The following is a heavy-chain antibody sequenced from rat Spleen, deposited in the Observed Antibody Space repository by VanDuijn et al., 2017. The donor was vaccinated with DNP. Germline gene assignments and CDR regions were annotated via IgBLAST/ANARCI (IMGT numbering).Heavy chain of an antibody. J-gene: IGHJ2*01. D-gene: IGHD1-11*01. CDR3: ARRSFDY. Sequence: EVQLQESGPGLVKTSQSLSLTCSVTGYSITSSYRWNWIRKFPGNKLEWLGYINSAGSTVYNPSLKSRISITRDTSKNQFFLQLNSVTTEDTGTYYCARRSFDYWGQGVKVTVSS. CDR2: INSAGST. V-gene: IGHV3-3*01. CDR1: GYSITSSYR.